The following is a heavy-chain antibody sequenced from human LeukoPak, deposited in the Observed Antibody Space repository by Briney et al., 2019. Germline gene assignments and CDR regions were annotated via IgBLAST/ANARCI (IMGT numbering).Heavy chain of an antibody. CDR1: GGSISSSSYY. CDR2: IYYSGST. V-gene: IGHV4-39*01. Sequence: SETLSLTCTVSGGSISSSSYYWGWIRRPPGKGLEWIGSIYYSGSTYYNPSLKSRVTISVDTSKNQFSLKLSSVTAADTAVYYCARHELSGRWLLDYWGQGTLVTVSS. CDR3: ARHELSGRWLLDY. J-gene: IGHJ4*02. D-gene: IGHD5-24*01.